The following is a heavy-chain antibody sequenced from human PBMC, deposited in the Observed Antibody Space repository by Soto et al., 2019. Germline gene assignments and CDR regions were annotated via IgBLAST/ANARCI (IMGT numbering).Heavy chain of an antibody. J-gene: IGHJ3*02. D-gene: IGHD3-10*01. V-gene: IGHV4-30-2*01. CDR1: GGSISSGGYS. Sequence: LSLTCAVSGGSISSGGYSWSWIRQPPGKGLEWIGYIYHSGSTYYNPSLKSRVTISVDRSKNQFSLKLSSVTAADTAVYYCAREGGHYYGSGSLGGAFDIWGQGTMVTVSS. CDR2: IYHSGST. CDR3: AREGGHYYGSGSLGGAFDI.